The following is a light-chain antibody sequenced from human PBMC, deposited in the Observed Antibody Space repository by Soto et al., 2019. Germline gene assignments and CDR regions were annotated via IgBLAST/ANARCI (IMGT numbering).Light chain of an antibody. J-gene: IGKJ4*01. CDR1: QSVCTK. CDR2: GGF. V-gene: IGKV3-15*01. Sequence: IVMTQSPATLSVSPGERATLSCRASQSVCTKFAWYQQRTGQAPRLLKYGGFFRATGIQDRFSGSGSGTEFTLASSSLQAGDFAVYYWQQYHNWPPLTFGGGTKVEI. CDR3: QQYHNWPPLT.